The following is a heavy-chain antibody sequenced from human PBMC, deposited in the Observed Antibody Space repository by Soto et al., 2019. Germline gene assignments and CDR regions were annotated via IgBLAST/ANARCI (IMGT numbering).Heavy chain of an antibody. J-gene: IGHJ4*02. CDR2: VFYTGFT. D-gene: IGHD1-20*01. V-gene: IGHV4-39*01. CDR3: ATSQKGYNWNYFDH. Sequence: SETLSLTCAVSGASISGSYYYWAWLRQPPGKGPEWIGSVFYTGFTSYNPSLKSRVSVSVDTSKSQFSLKLSAVTAADTAVYYCATSQKGYNWNYFDHWGQGALVTVSS. CDR1: GASISGSYYY.